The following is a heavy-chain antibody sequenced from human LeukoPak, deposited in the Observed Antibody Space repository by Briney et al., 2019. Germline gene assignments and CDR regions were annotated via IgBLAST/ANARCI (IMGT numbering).Heavy chain of an antibody. CDR2: ISGRGGRT. V-gene: IGHV3-23*01. D-gene: IGHD2-21*01. Sequence: GGSLRLSCAASGFTFRSYAMSWVRQAPGKGLEWVSAISGRGGRTYYADSVKGPFTISRDNSKNTLYLQMNSLRAEDTAVYYCAKCVVDGLEDWFYPWGQGTLVTVSS. CDR3: AKCVVDGLEDWFYP. CDR1: GFTFRSYA. J-gene: IGHJ5*02.